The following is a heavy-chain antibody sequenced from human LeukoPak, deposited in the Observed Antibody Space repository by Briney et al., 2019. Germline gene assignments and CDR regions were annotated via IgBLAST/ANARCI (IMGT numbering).Heavy chain of an antibody. Sequence: PGGSLRLSCAASGFTFSSYGMHWVRQAPGKGLEWVSAISGSGGSTYYADSVKGRFTISRDNSKNTLYLQMNSLRAEDTAVYYCAKHYRGAAAARPYFDYWGQGTLVTVSS. CDR1: GFTFSSYG. J-gene: IGHJ4*02. V-gene: IGHV3-23*01. CDR2: ISGSGGST. CDR3: AKHYRGAAAARPYFDY. D-gene: IGHD6-13*01.